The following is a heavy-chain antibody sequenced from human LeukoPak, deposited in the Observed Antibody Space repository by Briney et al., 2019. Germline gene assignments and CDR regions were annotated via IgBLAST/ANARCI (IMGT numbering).Heavy chain of an antibody. CDR3: AIDPNWGTHS. Sequence: GGSLRLSRAASGFTFSTYTMYWVRHPPGKRLEWVSIIGSSGGGIHYADSVKGRFPISRDNSKNALYLQMNSLRVEDTAVYYCAIDPNWGTHSWGQGVLVTVSS. V-gene: IGHV3-23*01. CDR2: IGSSGGGI. CDR1: GFTFSTYT. D-gene: IGHD7-27*01. J-gene: IGHJ4*02.